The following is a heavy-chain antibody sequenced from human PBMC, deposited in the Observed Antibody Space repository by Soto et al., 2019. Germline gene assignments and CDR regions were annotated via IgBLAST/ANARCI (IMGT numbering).Heavy chain of an antibody. Sequence: QVQLVQSGAEVKKPGSSVKVSCKASGGTFSSYAITWVRQAPGQGLEWMGGIIPIFGTANYAQKFQGRVTITADEYTSTAYMELRSLRSEDTALYYCARDRGPSSGYYPYWFDPWGQGTLVTVSS. J-gene: IGHJ5*02. D-gene: IGHD3-22*01. CDR2: IIPIFGTA. V-gene: IGHV1-69*12. CDR3: ARDRGPSSGYYPYWFDP. CDR1: GGTFSSYA.